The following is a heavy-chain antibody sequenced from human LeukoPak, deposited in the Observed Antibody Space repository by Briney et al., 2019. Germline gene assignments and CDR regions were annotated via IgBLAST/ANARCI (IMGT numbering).Heavy chain of an antibody. Sequence: SETLSLTCTVSGDSINSYYWNWIRQPAGKGLEWIGRFFTSGSTNYNPSLKSRVTMSVDLSRNQFSLNVTSVTAADTAVYFCAREIRPILGALTSNAGFDSWGPGTLVTVSS. CDR2: FFTSGST. J-gene: IGHJ5*01. CDR1: GDSINSYY. D-gene: IGHD3-3*01. CDR3: AREIRPILGALTSNAGFDS. V-gene: IGHV4-4*07.